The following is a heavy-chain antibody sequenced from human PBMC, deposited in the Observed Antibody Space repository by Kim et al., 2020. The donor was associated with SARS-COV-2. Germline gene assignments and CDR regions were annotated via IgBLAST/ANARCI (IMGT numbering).Heavy chain of an antibody. CDR3: ARDSYTYYYGSGRGWFDP. J-gene: IGHJ5*02. CDR2: IYYSGST. V-gene: IGHV4-31*03. Sequence: SETLSLTCTVSGGSISSGGYYWSWIRQHPGKGLEWIGYIYYSGSTYYNPSLKSRVTISVDTSKNQFSLKLSSVTAADTAVYYCARDSYTYYYGSGRGWFDPWGQGTLVTVSS. CDR1: GGSISSGGYY. D-gene: IGHD3-10*01.